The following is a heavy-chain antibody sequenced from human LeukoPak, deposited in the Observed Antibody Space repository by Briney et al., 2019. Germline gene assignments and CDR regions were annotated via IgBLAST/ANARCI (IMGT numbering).Heavy chain of an antibody. J-gene: IGHJ4*02. CDR3: ARADVAGTPLDY. D-gene: IGHD6-19*01. CDR1: GGSVSSGSYY. V-gene: IGHV4-61*01. CDR2: IYYSGST. Sequence: SETLSLTCTVSGGSVSSGSYYWSWIRQPPGKGLEWIGYIYYSGSTNYNPSLKSRVTISVDTSKNQFSLKLSSVTAADTAVYYCARADVAGTPLDYWGQGTLVTVSS.